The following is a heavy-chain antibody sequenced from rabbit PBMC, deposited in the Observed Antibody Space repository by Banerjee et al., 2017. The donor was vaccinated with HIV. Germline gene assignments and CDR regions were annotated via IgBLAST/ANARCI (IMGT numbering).Heavy chain of an antibody. CDR3: ARDLAGVIGWNFNL. Sequence: QEQLEESGGDLVQPEGSLTLTCTASGFSFSSNVVCWVRQAPGKGLEWIACINTSTGNTVYANWAKGRFTISKTSSTTVTLQMTSLTAADTATYFCARDLAGVIGWNFNLWGPGTLVTVS. CDR1: GFSFSSNV. D-gene: IGHD4-1*01. CDR2: INTSTGNT. V-gene: IGHV1S45*01. J-gene: IGHJ4*01.